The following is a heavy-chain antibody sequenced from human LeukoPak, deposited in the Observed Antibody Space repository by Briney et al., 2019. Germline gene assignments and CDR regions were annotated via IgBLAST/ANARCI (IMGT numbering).Heavy chain of an antibody. D-gene: IGHD6-19*01. CDR3: AKDPRSSGWPTYYFDY. CDR1: GFTFDDYA. Sequence: PGGSLRLSCAASGFTFDDYAMHWVRQAPGKGLEWVSGISWNSGSIGYADSVKGRFTISRDNAKNSLYLQMNSLRAEDTALYYCAKDPRSSGWPTYYFDYWGQRTLVTVSS. CDR2: ISWNSGSI. J-gene: IGHJ4*02. V-gene: IGHV3-9*01.